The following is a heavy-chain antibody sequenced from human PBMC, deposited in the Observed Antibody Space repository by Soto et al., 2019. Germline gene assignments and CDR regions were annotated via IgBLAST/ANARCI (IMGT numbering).Heavy chain of an antibody. CDR2: IYWYDDK. D-gene: IGHD4-17*01. V-gene: IGHV2-5*01. CDR1: GFSLSTSGVG. CDR3: ALVTTWRFDP. Sequence: QITLKESGPTLVKPTQTLTLTCTFSGFSLSTSGVGVGWIRQPPGKALEWLALIYWYDDKRYSPSLKSRLTITKDTSKTQVVLTMNNMDPVDTATYYCALVTTWRFDPWCQETLVTVSS. J-gene: IGHJ5*02.